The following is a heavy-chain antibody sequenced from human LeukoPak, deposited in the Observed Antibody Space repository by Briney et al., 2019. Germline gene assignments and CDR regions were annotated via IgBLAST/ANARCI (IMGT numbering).Heavy chain of an antibody. CDR1: GGTFSSYA. CDR2: IIPIFGTA. V-gene: IGHV1-69*01. Sequence: SVKVSCKASGGTFSSYAISWVRQAPGQGLEWMGGIIPIFGTANYAQKFQGRVTITADESTSTAYMELSGLRSEDTAVYYCARGVSTSPHANWFDPWGQGTLVTVSS. D-gene: IGHD2-2*01. J-gene: IGHJ5*02. CDR3: ARGVSTSPHANWFDP.